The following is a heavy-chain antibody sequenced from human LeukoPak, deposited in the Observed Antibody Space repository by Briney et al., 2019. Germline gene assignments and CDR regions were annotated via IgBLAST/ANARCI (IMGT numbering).Heavy chain of an antibody. CDR2: IYYSGST. D-gene: IGHD6-19*01. V-gene: IGHV4-39*01. J-gene: IGHJ6*03. CDR1: GGSISSSSYY. Sequence: SETLSLTCTVSGGSISSSSYYWGWIRQPPGKGLEWIGSIYYSGSTYYNPSLKSRVTISVDTSKNQFSLKLSSVTAADTAVYYCATTNSSGWYTYYYYYMDVWGKGTTVTISS. CDR3: ATTNSSGWYTYYYYYMDV.